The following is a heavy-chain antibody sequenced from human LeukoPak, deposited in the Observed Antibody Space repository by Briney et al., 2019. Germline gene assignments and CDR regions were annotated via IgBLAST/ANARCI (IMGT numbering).Heavy chain of an antibody. D-gene: IGHD3-9*01. J-gene: IGHJ4*02. V-gene: IGHV3-11*04. CDR3: ASKGRYFDWLTPPHY. Sequence: PGGSLRLSCAVSGFTFSDFYMSWIRQAPGKGLEWISYISSSGSTKYYADSVKGRFTISRDNAKNSLYLQMNSLRAEDTAVYYWASKGRYFDWLTPPHYWGQGTLVTVSS. CDR2: ISSSGSTK. CDR1: GFTFSDFY.